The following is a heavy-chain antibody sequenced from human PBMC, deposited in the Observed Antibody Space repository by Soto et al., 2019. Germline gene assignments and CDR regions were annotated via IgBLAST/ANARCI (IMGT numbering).Heavy chain of an antibody. CDR1: GFTFTSSA. D-gene: IGHD2-2*01. CDR2: IVVGSGNT. CDR3: ASSDIVVVPAAPQVFDYYYGMDV. V-gene: IGHV1-58*01. Sequence: QMQLVQSGPEVKKPGTSVKVSCKASGFTFTSSAVQWVRQARGQRLEWIGWIVVGSGNTNYAQKFQERVTITRDMTTSTAYMELSSLRSEDTAVYYCASSDIVVVPAAPQVFDYYYGMDVWGQGTTVTVSS. J-gene: IGHJ6*02.